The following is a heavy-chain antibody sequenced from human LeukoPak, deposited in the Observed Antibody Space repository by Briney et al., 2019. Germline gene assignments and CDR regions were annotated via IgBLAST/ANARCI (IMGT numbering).Heavy chain of an antibody. CDR1: GGSISSGAYY. D-gene: IGHD1-26*01. CDR2: INHSGST. V-gene: IGHV4-39*07. CDR3: ARVTRSGSYYYYYGMDV. Sequence: SETLSLTCTVSGGSISSGAYYWSWIRQPPGKGLEWIGEINHSGSTNYNPSLKSRVTISVDTSKNQFSLKLSSVTAADTAVYYCARVTRSGSYYYYYGMDVWGQGTTVTVSS. J-gene: IGHJ6*02.